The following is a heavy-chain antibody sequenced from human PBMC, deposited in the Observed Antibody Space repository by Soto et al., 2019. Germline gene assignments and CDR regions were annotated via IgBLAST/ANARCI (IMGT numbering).Heavy chain of an antibody. V-gene: IGHV3-23*01. Sequence: GGSLRLSSAASGFAFSSFAMSWVRQAPGKGLEWVSVIRGSGGSTYYADSVKGRFTISRDNSKNTLCLQMNSLRAEDTAVYYCAKDQGELLGYCTNGVCWSPDYWGQGTLVTVSS. D-gene: IGHD2-8*01. CDR2: IRGSGGST. CDR3: AKDQGELLGYCTNGVCWSPDY. J-gene: IGHJ4*02. CDR1: GFAFSSFA.